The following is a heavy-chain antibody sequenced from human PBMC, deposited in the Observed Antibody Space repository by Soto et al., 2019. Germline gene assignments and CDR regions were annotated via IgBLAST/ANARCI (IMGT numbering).Heavy chain of an antibody. Sequence: QVQVVESGGGVVQPGRSLRLSCAASGFTFSSYAMHWVRQAPGKGLEWVAVISYDGSNKYYADSVKGRFTISRDNSKNTLYLQMNSLRAEDTAVYYCARDQYCSGGSCLSYGMDVWGQGTTVTVSS. CDR3: ARDQYCSGGSCLSYGMDV. CDR2: ISYDGSNK. CDR1: GFTFSSYA. D-gene: IGHD2-15*01. V-gene: IGHV3-30-3*01. J-gene: IGHJ6*02.